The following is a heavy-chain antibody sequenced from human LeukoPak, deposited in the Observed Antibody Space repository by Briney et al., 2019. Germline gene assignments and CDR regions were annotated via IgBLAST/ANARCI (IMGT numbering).Heavy chain of an antibody. J-gene: IGHJ4*02. Sequence: GGSLRLSCAASGFTFSSYAMSWVRQAPGKGLEWVSAISGSGGSTYYADSVKGRCTISRDNSKNTRYLQMTSLRAEDTAVYYCAKVEAIFGVVIGSDYWGQRTLVTVYS. CDR3: AKVEAIFGVVIGSDY. V-gene: IGHV3-23*01. CDR2: ISGSGGST. CDR1: GFTFSSYA. D-gene: IGHD3-3*01.